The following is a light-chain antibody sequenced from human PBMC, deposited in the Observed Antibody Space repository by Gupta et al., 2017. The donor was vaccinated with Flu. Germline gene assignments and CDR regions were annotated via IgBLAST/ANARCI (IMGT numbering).Light chain of an antibody. J-gene: IGLJ1*01. CDR1: ALSNQY. CDR2: KDT. Sequence: SYELTQPPSVSVSPGQTARITCSGDALSNQYTYWYQQKPGQAPILVIYKDTERPSGIPERSSGSSSGTTVTLTISGVQAEDEADYYCQSADTSGTYVFGTGTKVTVL. CDR3: QSADTSGTYV. V-gene: IGLV3-25*03.